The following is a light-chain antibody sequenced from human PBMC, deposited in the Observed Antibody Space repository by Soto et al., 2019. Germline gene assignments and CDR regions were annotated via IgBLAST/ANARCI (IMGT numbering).Light chain of an antibody. CDR1: QGITSW. CDR3: QQTSSFPLT. Sequence: DIQMTQSPSFVSASVGDRVTITCRVSQGITSWLAWYQHKPGRAPKLLIHAASSLESGVPSRLSGSGSGTDFTLPISSLQPEDFATYYCQQTSSFPLTFGGGTKVDIK. V-gene: IGKV1-12*01. J-gene: IGKJ4*01. CDR2: AAS.